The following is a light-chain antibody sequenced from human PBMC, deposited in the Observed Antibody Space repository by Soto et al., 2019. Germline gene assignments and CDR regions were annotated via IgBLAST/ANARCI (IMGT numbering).Light chain of an antibody. CDR3: GTWDTRLSAGRV. J-gene: IGLJ1*01. CDR1: SSNIGDNY. V-gene: IGLV1-51*02. Sequence: QSVLTQPASVSAAPGQKVTISCSGSSSNIGDNYVSWYQQLPGTAPKLLIYENNKRPSWIPDRFSGSKSGTSATLGITGLQTGDEADYYCGTWDTRLSAGRVFGTGTKVTVL. CDR2: ENN.